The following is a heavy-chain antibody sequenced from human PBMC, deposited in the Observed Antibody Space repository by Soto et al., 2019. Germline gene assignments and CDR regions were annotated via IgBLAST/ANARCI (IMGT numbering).Heavy chain of an antibody. CDR2: IWSDGNNK. Sequence: QVQLVEYGGGVVQPGRSLRLSCAASGFTFSSYGMHWVRQAPGKGLEWVAVIWSDGNNKYYADSVKGRFTISRDNSKKTLYLQMNSLRAEDTAVYYCARVFDTYYFDSWGQGNMVTVSS. V-gene: IGHV3-33*01. J-gene: IGHJ4*02. CDR1: GFTFSSYG. D-gene: IGHD3-9*01. CDR3: ARVFDTYYFDS.